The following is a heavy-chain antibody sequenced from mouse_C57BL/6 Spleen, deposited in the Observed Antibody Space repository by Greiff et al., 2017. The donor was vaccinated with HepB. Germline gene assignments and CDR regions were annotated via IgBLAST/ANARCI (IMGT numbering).Heavy chain of an antibody. Sequence: VQLQQSGAELARPGASVKMSCKASGYTFTSYTMHWVKQRPGQGLEWIGYINPSSGYTKYNQKFKDKATLTEDKSSSTAYMQLSSLTSEDSAVYYCAREGDSSGHYCDYWGQGTTLTVSS. CDR1: GYTFTSYT. CDR2: INPSSGYT. J-gene: IGHJ2*01. D-gene: IGHD3-2*02. CDR3: AREGDSSGHYCDY. V-gene: IGHV1-4*01.